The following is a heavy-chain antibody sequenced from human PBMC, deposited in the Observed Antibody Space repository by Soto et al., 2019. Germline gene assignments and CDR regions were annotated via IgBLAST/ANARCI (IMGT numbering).Heavy chain of an antibody. CDR3: AKGETVVTGDYFDY. CDR1: GFTFSSYG. CDR2: ISYDGSNK. D-gene: IGHD2-15*01. Sequence: QVQLVESGGGVVQPGRSLRLSCAASGFTFSSYGMHWVRQAPGKGLEWVAVISYDGSNKYYADSVKGRFTISRDNSKNTLYLQMNSLIAEDTAVYYCAKGETVVTGDYFDYWGQGTLVTVSS. V-gene: IGHV3-30*18. J-gene: IGHJ4*02.